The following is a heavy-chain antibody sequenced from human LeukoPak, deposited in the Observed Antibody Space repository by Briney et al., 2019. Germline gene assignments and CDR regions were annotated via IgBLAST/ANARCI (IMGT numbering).Heavy chain of an antibody. J-gene: IGHJ5*02. Sequence: ASVKVSCKTSGYSFTDYYKHWVRQAPGQGLEWMGWINTKSGRTSSARKFQGRDTMTRDPSITTVYMDMAWLTSDDTAIYFCARADFIDAGPYLIGPWGQGTLVTVSS. V-gene: IGHV1-2*02. D-gene: IGHD3-3*01. CDR3: ARADFIDAGPYLIGP. CDR2: INTKSGRT. CDR1: GYSFTDYY.